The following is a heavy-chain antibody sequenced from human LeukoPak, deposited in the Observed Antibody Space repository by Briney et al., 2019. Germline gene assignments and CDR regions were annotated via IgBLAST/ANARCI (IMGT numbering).Heavy chain of an antibody. J-gene: IGHJ4*02. V-gene: IGHV3-7*03. Sequence: VGSLRLSCAASGFTFSNYWMTWVRQAPGKGLEWVANIKQDGSERYYVDPVKGRSTISRDNAKKSLSLQMNSLRAEDTAVYYCATFADYWGQGTLVTVSS. D-gene: IGHD3-10*01. CDR2: IKQDGSER. CDR1: GFTFSNYW. CDR3: ATFADY.